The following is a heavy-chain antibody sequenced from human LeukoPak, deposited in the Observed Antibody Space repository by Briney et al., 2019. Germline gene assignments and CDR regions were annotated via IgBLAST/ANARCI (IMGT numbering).Heavy chain of an antibody. CDR3: ARALGTVEY. CDR2: IYYTGST. J-gene: IGHJ4*02. Sequence: SEPLSLTCTVSGGSISSYYWNWIRQPPGKGLEWFGYIYYTGSTNYNPSLKSRVTISVDTSKNQFSLKLSSVTAADTAVYYCARALGTVEYWGQGTLVTVSS. CDR1: GGSISSYY. D-gene: IGHD4-23*01. V-gene: IGHV4-59*01.